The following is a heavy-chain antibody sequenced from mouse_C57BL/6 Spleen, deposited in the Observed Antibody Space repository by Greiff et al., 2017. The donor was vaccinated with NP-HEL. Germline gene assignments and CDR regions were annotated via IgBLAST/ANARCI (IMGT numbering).Heavy chain of an antibody. CDR1: GFTFSSYT. J-gene: IGHJ2*01. Sequence: EVQLVESGGGLVKPGGSLKLSCAASGFTFSSYTMPWVRQTPEKRREWVATISGGGGNTYYPDSVKGRFTISRDNAKSTLYLQMSSLRSEDTALYYCARQATVVAYYFDYWGQGTTLTVSS. CDR3: ARQATVVAYYFDY. V-gene: IGHV5-9*01. CDR2: ISGGGGNT. D-gene: IGHD1-1*01.